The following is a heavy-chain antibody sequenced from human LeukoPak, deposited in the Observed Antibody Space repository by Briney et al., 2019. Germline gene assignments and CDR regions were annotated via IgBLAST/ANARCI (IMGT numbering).Heavy chain of an antibody. V-gene: IGHV3-66*01. CDR2: IYNDEST. Sequence: QPGGSLRLSCAPSGSTISGNYMSWVRQAPGKGLEWVSIIYNDESTYYADSVKGRFTISRDTSKNTLYLQMNGLGAEDTAVYYCVALYDFWGQGTPVTVSS. CDR3: VALYDF. D-gene: IGHD2-15*01. J-gene: IGHJ4*02. CDR1: GSTISGNY.